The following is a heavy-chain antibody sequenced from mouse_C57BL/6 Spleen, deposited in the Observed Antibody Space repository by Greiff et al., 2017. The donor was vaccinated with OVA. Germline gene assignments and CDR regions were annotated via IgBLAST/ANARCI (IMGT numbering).Heavy chain of an antibody. CDR3: TTGSTSRGAMDY. V-gene: IGHV14-4*01. D-gene: IGHD1-1*01. J-gene: IGHJ4*01. CDR1: GFNIKDDY. CDR2: IDPENGDT. Sequence: EVKVEESGAELVRPGASVKLSCTASGFNIKDDYMHWVKQRPEQGLEWIGWIDPENGDTEYASKFQGKATITADTSSNTAYLQLSSLTSEDTAVYYCTTGSTSRGAMDYWGQGTSVTVSS.